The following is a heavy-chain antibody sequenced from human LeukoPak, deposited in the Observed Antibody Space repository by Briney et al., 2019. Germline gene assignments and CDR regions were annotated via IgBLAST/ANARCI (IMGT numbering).Heavy chain of an antibody. D-gene: IGHD2-21*02. V-gene: IGHV3-30-3*01. J-gene: IGHJ6*02. Sequence: GGSLRLSCAASGFTFSRYAVHWVRQAPGKGLEWVAVISSDGSKKYYADSVKGRFTISRDNSKNTLYLQVNNLRAEDTAVYYCARAEGSDSLNYYGMDVWGQGTTVTVSS. CDR1: GFTFSRYA. CDR2: ISSDGSKK. CDR3: ARAEGSDSLNYYGMDV.